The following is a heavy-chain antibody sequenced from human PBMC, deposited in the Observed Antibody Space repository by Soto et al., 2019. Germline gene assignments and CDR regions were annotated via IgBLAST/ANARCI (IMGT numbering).Heavy chain of an antibody. D-gene: IGHD3-10*01. Sequence: GGSLRLSCAASGIPVSSNYMTWVRQAPGKGLEWVSVLHSGGDTYYANSVKGRFTTSRHDSTNTLFLQMNSLTAEDTAVYYCARDGPYYYASRMDVWGQGTTVTVSS. J-gene: IGHJ6*02. CDR2: LHSGGDT. CDR3: ARDGPYYYASRMDV. CDR1: GIPVSSNY. V-gene: IGHV3-53*04.